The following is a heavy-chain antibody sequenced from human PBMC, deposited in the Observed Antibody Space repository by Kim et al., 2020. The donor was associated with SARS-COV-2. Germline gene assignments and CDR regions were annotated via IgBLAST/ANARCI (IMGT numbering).Heavy chain of an antibody. CDR1: GFPFSAYG. D-gene: IGHD3-9*01. CDR3: AKDLLLRYGPYYYYGMDV. CDR2: ISYDGSNK. J-gene: IGHJ6*01. Sequence: GGSLRLSCAASGFPFSAYGMHWVRQAPGKGLEWVTVISYDGSNKYYADSVKGRFTISRDNSKNTLYLQMNSLRAADTAVYYCAKDLLLRYGPYYYYGMDV. V-gene: IGHV3-30*18.